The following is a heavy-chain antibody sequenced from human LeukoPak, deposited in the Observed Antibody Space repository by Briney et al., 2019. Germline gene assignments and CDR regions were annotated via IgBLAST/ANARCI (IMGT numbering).Heavy chain of an antibody. CDR3: ARDSGGSRPEDAFDI. Sequence: PGGSLRLSCAASGFTFSSYWMHWVRQAPGKGLVWVSRINSDGSSTSYADSVKGRFTISRDNAKNTLYLQMNSLRAEDTAVYYCARDSGGSRPEDAFDIWGQGTMVTVSS. D-gene: IGHD2-8*02. V-gene: IGHV3-74*01. CDR1: GFTFSSYW. CDR2: INSDGSST. J-gene: IGHJ3*02.